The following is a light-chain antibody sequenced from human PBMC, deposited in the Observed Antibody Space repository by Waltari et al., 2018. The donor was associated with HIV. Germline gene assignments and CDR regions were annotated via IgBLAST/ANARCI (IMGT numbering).Light chain of an antibody. CDR3: QQYGSSPWT. Sequence: ELALTQSPATLSLSPGESSTLSCGVSQSVSNSYLAWYQQKPGLAPRLLIYDASNRATGIPDRFSGSGSGTDFTLTISRLEPEDFAVYYCQQYGSSPWTFGQGTKVEIK. CDR1: QSVSNSY. CDR2: DAS. V-gene: IGKV3D-20*01. J-gene: IGKJ1*01.